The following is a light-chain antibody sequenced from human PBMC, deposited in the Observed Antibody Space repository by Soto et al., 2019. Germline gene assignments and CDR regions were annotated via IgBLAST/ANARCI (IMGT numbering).Light chain of an antibody. CDR1: QSGSGTY. CDR2: GAS. Sequence: EIVLTQSPGTLSLSPGERATLSCGASQSGSGTYLAWYQQKPGQAPRLLISGASRRATGIPDRFSGSGSGTDFTLTISSLEPEDFAVYYCQQYGKSPLTFGGGTKVDIK. CDR3: QQYGKSPLT. V-gene: IGKV3-20*01. J-gene: IGKJ4*01.